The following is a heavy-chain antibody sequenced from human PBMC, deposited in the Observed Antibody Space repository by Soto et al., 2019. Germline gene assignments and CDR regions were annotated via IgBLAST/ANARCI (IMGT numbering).Heavy chain of an antibody. CDR2: ISSSSSYI. J-gene: IGHJ3*02. V-gene: IGHV3-21*01. CDR1: GFTFSSYS. Sequence: GGSLRLSCAASGFTFSSYSMNWVRQAPGKGLEWVSSISSSSSYIYYADSVKGRFTISRDNAKNSLYLQMNSLRAEDTAVYYCVSWTTVTTERFDAFDIWGQGTMVTVSS. D-gene: IGHD4-17*01. CDR3: VSWTTVTTERFDAFDI.